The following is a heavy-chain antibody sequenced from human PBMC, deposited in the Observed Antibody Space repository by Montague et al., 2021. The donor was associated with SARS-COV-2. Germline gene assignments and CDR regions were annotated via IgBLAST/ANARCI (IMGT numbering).Heavy chain of an antibody. V-gene: IGHV4-59*08. CDR2: VLYNKGA. J-gene: IGHJ4*02. CDR3: VSHPHYAGLNGPPGF. D-gene: IGHD3-9*01. Sequence: SETLSLTCTVSGVSVTDYYWNWIRQPPGQGLEWVGDVLYNKGANFNPSLTRRVAISVDTSKNQFSLRLTSVTAADTAFAYCVSHPHYAGLNGPPGFWDQGTLVTVSS. CDR1: GVSVTDYY.